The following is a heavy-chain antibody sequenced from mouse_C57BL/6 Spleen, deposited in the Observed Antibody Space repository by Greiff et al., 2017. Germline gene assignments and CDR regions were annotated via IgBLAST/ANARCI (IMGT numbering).Heavy chain of an antibody. CDR2: INPSSGYT. CDR3: ARFPYGTYGYFDY. CDR1: GYTFTSYW. V-gene: IGHV1-7*01. D-gene: IGHD2-1*01. Sequence: VKLVESGAELAKPGASVKLSCKASGYTFTSYWMHWVKQRPGQGLEWIGYINPSSGYTKYNQKFKDKATLTADKSSSTAYMQLSSLTYEDSAVYYCARFPYGTYGYFDYWGQGTTLTVSS. J-gene: IGHJ2*01.